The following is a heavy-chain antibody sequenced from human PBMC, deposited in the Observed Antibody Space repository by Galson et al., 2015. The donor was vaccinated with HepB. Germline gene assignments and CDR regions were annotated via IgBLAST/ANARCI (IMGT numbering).Heavy chain of an antibody. V-gene: IGHV3-30*04. CDR2: ISYDGSNK. CDR1: GFTFSSYA. J-gene: IGHJ6*02. D-gene: IGHD3-9*01. CDR3: ARERYYDILTGYYHYYYYGMDV. Sequence: SLRLSCAASGFTFSSYAMHWVRQAPGKGLEWVAVISYDGSNKYYADSAKGRFTISRDNSKNTLYLQMNSLRAEDTAVYYCARERYYDILTGYYHYYYYGMDVWGQGTTVTVSS.